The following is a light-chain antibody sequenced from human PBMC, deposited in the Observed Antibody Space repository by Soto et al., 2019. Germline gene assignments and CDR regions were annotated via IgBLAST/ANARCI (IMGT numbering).Light chain of an antibody. CDR1: QRVSSRC. CDR3: QQYGSSPYT. V-gene: IGKV3-20*01. CDR2: GAS. J-gene: IGKJ5*01. Sequence: ENVLTQSPGTLSLSPGERDTLSYRASQRVSSRCLAWYEQKPGQAPRLHMYGASSSATGIPDRFSGTGSGTDLTLTISRLEPEDFAVYYCQQYGSSPYTFGLGTRLEIK.